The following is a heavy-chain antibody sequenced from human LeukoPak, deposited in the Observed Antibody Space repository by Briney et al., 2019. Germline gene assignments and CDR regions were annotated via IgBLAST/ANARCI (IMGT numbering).Heavy chain of an antibody. CDR2: ILFDGSNK. V-gene: IGHV3-30-3*01. J-gene: IGHJ4*02. CDR3: AREWTYSSGWSASGY. Sequence: GRSLRLSCAASEFTFSDYAMHWVRQAPGKGLEWVALILFDGSNKNYADSVKGRFTISRDNSKNTLYLQMNSLRAEDTGLYYCAREWTYSSGWSASGYWGQGTLVTVPS. D-gene: IGHD6-19*01. CDR1: EFTFSDYA.